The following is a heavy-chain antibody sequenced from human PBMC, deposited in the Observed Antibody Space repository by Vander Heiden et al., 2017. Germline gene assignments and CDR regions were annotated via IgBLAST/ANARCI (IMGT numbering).Heavy chain of an antibody. CDR2: ISYDGSNK. CDR3: ARDGGGMTTDFSDY. Sequence: QVQLVESGGGVVQPGRSLRLPCAASGFTFRNYAMPWVRQAPGKGLEWVAVISYDGSNKYYADSVKGRFTISRDNSKNTLHLQMNSLRAEDTAVYHCARDGGGMTTDFSDYWGQGTLVTVSS. J-gene: IGHJ4*02. CDR1: GFTFRNYA. D-gene: IGHD4-17*01. V-gene: IGHV3-30-3*01.